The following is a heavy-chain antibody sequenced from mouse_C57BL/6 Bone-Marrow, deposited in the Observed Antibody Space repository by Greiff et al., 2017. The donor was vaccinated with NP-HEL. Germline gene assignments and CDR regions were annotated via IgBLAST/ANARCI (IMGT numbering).Heavy chain of an antibody. CDR3: ARSYGNYVSWFAY. V-gene: IGHV1-54*01. CDR1: GYAFTNYL. D-gene: IGHD2-1*01. J-gene: IGHJ3*01. Sequence: QVHVKQSGAELVRPGTSVKVSCKASGYAFTNYLIEWVKQRPGQGLEWIGVINPGSGGTNYNEKFKGKATLTADKSSSTAYMQLSSLTSEDSAVYFCARSYGNYVSWFAYWGQGTLVTVSA. CDR2: INPGSGGT.